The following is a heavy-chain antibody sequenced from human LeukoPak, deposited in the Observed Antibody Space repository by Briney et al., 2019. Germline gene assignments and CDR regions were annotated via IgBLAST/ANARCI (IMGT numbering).Heavy chain of an antibody. V-gene: IGHV1-2*02. D-gene: IGHD5-12*01. J-gene: IGHJ4*02. Sequence: ASVKVSCKASGYTFTAYYMHWVRPAPGQGLEWMGWINPNSGGTNYAQKFQGRVTMTRDTSISTAYMELSRLRSDDTAVYYCATDIVATIPDYWGQGTLVTVSS. CDR3: ATDIVATIPDY. CDR1: GYTFTAYY. CDR2: INPNSGGT.